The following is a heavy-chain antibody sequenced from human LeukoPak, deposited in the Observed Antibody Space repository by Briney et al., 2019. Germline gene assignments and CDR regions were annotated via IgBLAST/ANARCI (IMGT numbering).Heavy chain of an antibody. CDR2: INSDGSST. CDR1: GFTFSSYW. D-gene: IGHD2-15*01. CDR3: AKEAEVVAAKSHFDY. J-gene: IGHJ4*02. V-gene: IGHV3-74*01. Sequence: GGSLRLSCAASGFTFSSYWMHWVRQAPGKGLVWVSRINSDGSSTSYADSVKGRFTISRDNAKNTLYLQMNSLRAEDTAVYYCAKEAEVVAAKSHFDYWGQGTLVTVSS.